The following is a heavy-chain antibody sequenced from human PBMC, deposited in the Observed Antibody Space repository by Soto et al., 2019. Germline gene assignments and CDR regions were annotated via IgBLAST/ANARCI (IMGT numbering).Heavy chain of an antibody. CDR2: LYDVDGS. CDR1: GLTISGKKY. Sequence: DVQLVESGGGLIQPGESLRLSCAAFGLTISGKKYVAWVRQAPGKGLEWVSALYDVDGSFYADSVTGRFTTSSDSSKTTVYLQRNELRPDDTAVYYCATWHEREHAFDVWGQGTTVTIAS. V-gene: IGHV3-53*01. CDR3: ATWHEREHAFDV. J-gene: IGHJ3*01. D-gene: IGHD1-1*01.